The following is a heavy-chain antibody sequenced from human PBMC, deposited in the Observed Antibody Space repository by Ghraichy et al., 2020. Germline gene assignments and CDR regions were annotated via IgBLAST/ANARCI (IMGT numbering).Heavy chain of an antibody. CDR3: AREGVQTAKQDY. J-gene: IGHJ4*02. Sequence: GGSLRLSCAASGFTFSSYSMNWVRQAPGKGLEWVSSISSSSSYIYYADSVKGRFTISRDNAKNSLYLQMNSLRAEDTAVYYCAREGVQTAKQDYWGQGTLVTVSS. V-gene: IGHV3-21*01. CDR2: ISSSSSYI. D-gene: IGHD5-18*01. CDR1: GFTFSSYS.